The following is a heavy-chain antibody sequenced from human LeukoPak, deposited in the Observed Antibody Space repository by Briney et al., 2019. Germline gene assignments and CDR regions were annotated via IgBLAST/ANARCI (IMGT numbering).Heavy chain of an antibody. CDR3: ARVRRGDQGLGY. CDR1: GGSFSGYY. J-gene: IGHJ4*02. V-gene: IGHV4-34*01. CDR2: INHSGST. Sequence: SETLSLTRAVYGGSFSGYYWSWIRQPPGKGLEWIGEINHSGSTNYNPSLKSRVTISVDTSKNQFSLKLSSVTAADTAVYYCARVRRGDQGLGYWGQGTLVTVSS. D-gene: IGHD4-17*01.